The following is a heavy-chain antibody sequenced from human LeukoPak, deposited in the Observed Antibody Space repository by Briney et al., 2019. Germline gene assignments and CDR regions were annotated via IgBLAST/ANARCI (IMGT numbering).Heavy chain of an antibody. CDR1: GGSISSYS. J-gene: IGHJ4*02. CDR3: ASGLSGGYSGYDYHFDY. CDR2: IYSSGRT. D-gene: IGHD5-12*01. Sequence: PSETLSLTCTVSGGSISSYSWSWIRQPPGKGLEWIGYIYSSGRTNHNPSLKSRVTISVSTSRNQFSLKLSSVTAADTAVYYCASGLSGGYSGYDYHFDYWGQGTLVTVSS. V-gene: IGHV4-59*08.